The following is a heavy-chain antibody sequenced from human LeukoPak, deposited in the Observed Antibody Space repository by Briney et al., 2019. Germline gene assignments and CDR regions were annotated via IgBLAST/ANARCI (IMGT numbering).Heavy chain of an antibody. CDR1: GYSISSGYY. D-gene: IGHD2-15*01. V-gene: IGHV4-38-2*02. CDR3: ARSPRYCSGGSCYSGGGNFDY. J-gene: IGHJ4*02. CDR2: IYHSGST. Sequence: SETLSLTCTVSGYSISSGYYWGWIRQPPGKGLGWIGSIYHSGSTYYNPSLKSRVTISVDTSKNQFSLKLSSVTAADTAVYYCARSPRYCSGGSCYSGGGNFDYWGQGTLVTVSS.